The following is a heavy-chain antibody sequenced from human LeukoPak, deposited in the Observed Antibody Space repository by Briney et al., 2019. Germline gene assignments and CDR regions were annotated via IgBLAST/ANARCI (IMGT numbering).Heavy chain of an antibody. J-gene: IGHJ4*02. D-gene: IGHD2-15*01. CDR2: IYTSGST. V-gene: IGHV4-4*07. Sequence: SETLSLTCTVSGGSISSYYWSWIRQPAGKGLEWIGRIYTSGSTNYNPSLKSRVTMSVDTSKNQFSLKLSSMIAADTVVYYCATFRTDEAAFDYWGQGTLVTVSS. CDR3: ATFRTDEAAFDY. CDR1: GGSISSYY.